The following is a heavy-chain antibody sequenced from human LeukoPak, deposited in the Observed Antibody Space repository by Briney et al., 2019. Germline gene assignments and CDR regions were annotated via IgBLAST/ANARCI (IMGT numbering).Heavy chain of an antibody. D-gene: IGHD6-13*01. CDR2: IYYSGST. V-gene: IGHV4-59*01. CDR3: ARMITGYSSSWYSDY. Sequence: SETLSLTCTVSGGSISSYYWSWIRQPPGKGLEWIGYIYYSGSTNYNPSLKSRVTISVDTSKNQFSLKLSSVTAADTAVYYCARMITGYSSSWYSDYWGQGTLVTVSS. CDR1: GGSISSYY. J-gene: IGHJ4*02.